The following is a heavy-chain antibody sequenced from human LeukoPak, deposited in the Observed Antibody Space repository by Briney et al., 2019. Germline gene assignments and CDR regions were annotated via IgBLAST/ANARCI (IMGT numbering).Heavy chain of an antibody. V-gene: IGHV1-2*02. CDR1: GYTFTGYY. CDR2: INPNSGGT. J-gene: IGHJ6*02. Sequence: ASVKVSCKASGYTFTGYYMHWVRQAPGQGLEWMGWINPNSGGTNYAQKFQGRVTMTRDTSISTAYMEPSRLRSDDTAVYYCARDGGSENYYYYGMDVWGQGTTVTVSS. D-gene: IGHD3-16*01. CDR3: ARDGGSENYYYYGMDV.